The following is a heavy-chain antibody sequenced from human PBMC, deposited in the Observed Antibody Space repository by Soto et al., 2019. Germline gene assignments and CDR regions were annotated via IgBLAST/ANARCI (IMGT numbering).Heavy chain of an antibody. V-gene: IGHV1-46*01. CDR2: ISPDGGST. J-gene: IGHJ4*02. CDR3: ARAPRCGVIIAITPAQHDY. Sequence: QVQLVQSGAEVKKPGASVKVSCKASGYDFTDHYIHCVRQAPGQGLEWMGIISPDGGSTRYSQKYQARITIPSDTSTSTVYMELRSLRSEDTAVYYCARAPRCGVIIAITPAQHDYWGQGTLLTVSS. CDR1: GYDFTDHY. D-gene: IGHD3-10*01.